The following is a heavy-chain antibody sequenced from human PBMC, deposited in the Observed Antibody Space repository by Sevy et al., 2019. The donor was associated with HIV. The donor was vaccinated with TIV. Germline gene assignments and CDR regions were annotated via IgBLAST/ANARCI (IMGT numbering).Heavy chain of an antibody. CDR2: IYRGDST. J-gene: IGHJ3*02. CDR3: ARLNVYYFDSSGYYTTGNAFDI. CDR1: GFTVSNSY. V-gene: IGHV3-53*01. D-gene: IGHD3-22*01. Sequence: GGCLRLSCAASGFTVSNSYMSCVRQAPGKGLQWVSIIYRGDSTNYADPVKGRFTISRDNSKNTLYLEMNNLRAEDTAVYYCARLNVYYFDSSGYYTTGNAFDIWGQGTLVTVSS.